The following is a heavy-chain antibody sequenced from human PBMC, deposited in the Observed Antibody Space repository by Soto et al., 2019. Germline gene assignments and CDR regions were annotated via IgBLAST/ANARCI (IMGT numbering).Heavy chain of an antibody. V-gene: IGHV3-33*01. CDR2: IWYDGSNK. D-gene: IGHD4-17*01. J-gene: IGHJ3*02. Sequence: GGSLRLSCAASGFTFSSYGMHWVRQAPGKGLEWVAVIWYDGSNKYYADSVKGRFTISRDNSKNTLYLQMNSLRAEDTGVYYCARDRLTTNHDAFDIWGQGTMVTVSS. CDR1: GFTFSSYG. CDR3: ARDRLTTNHDAFDI.